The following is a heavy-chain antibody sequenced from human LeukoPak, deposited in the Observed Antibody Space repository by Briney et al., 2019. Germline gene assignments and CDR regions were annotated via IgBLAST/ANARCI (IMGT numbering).Heavy chain of an antibody. CDR3: ARERSLYYDSSGYYRD. CDR1: GGTFSSYA. D-gene: IGHD3-22*01. V-gene: IGHV1-69*04. Sequence: GASVKVSCKASGGTFSSYAISWVRQAPGQGLEWMGRIIPILGIANYAQKFQGRVTITVDKSTSTAYMELSSLRSEDTAVYYCARERSLYYDSSGYYRDWGQGTLVTVSS. CDR2: IIPILGIA. J-gene: IGHJ4*02.